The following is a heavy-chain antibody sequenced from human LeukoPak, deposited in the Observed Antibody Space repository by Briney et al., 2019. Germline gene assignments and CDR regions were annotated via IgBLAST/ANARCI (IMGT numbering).Heavy chain of an antibody. V-gene: IGHV1-2*02. Sequence: GASVKVSCKASGYTFTDYYMHWVRQAPGQGLEWVGWINPNSGGTNYAQKFQGRVTMTRDTSINTTYMELSRLQSDDTAVYYCARGSGCYNWGQGTLVTVSP. CDR3: ARGSGCYN. D-gene: IGHD6-19*01. CDR1: GYTFTDYY. J-gene: IGHJ4*02. CDR2: INPNSGGT.